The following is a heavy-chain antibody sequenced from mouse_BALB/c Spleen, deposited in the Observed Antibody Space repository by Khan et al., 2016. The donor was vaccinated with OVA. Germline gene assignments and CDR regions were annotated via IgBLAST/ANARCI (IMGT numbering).Heavy chain of an antibody. J-gene: IGHJ4*01. CDR3: AKWVWAHYYTLDY. CDR2: IWGGGST. Sequence: VQLKESGPGLVAPSQNLSITCTVSGFSLSDYGVSWIRQTPGKGLEWLGVIWGGGSTYYNSALRSRLSISKDNSKSQVFLKMTSLQSDDSAMFYCAKWVWAHYYTLDYWGQGTSVTVSS. CDR1: GFSLSDYG. V-gene: IGHV2-6-5*01.